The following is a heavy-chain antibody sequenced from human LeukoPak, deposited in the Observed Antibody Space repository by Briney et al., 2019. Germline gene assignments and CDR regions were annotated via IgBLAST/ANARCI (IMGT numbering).Heavy chain of an antibody. V-gene: IGHV4-59*08. CDR3: ARQNGGPWGAFDI. J-gene: IGHJ3*02. D-gene: IGHD7-27*01. CDR2: MYYSGST. Sequence: SETLSLTCTVSRGSISSYYWSSIRQPPGKGLQWIGYMYYSGSTNYNPSLKSRVTISVDTSKNQFSLKLSSVTAADTAVYYCARQNGGPWGAFDIWGQGTMVTVSS. CDR1: RGSISSYY.